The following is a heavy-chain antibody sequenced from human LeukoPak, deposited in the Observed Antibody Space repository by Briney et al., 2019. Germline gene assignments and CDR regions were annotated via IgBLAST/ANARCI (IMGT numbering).Heavy chain of an antibody. D-gene: IGHD3-10*01. V-gene: IGHV4-61*02. Sequence: SETLSLTCTVSGGSISSGSYYWSWIRQPAGKGLEWIGRIYTSGSTNYNPSLKRRVTISVDTSKNQFSLKLSSVTAADTAIYYCAGLYTSGSYYGYWGQGTLVTVSS. CDR2: IYTSGST. CDR1: GGSISSGSYY. J-gene: IGHJ4*02. CDR3: AGLYTSGSYYGY.